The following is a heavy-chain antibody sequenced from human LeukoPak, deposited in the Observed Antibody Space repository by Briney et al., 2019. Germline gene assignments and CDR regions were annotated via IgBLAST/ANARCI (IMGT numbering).Heavy chain of an antibody. Sequence: SETLSLTCTVSGGSIRSYYWSWIRQPPGKGLEWIGYIYYSGSTNYNPSLKSRVTISVDTSKNQFSLKLSSVTAADTAVYYCARAVAAKPYYYYGMDVWGQGTTVTVSS. J-gene: IGHJ6*02. D-gene: IGHD2-15*01. CDR3: ARAVAAKPYYYYGMDV. CDR1: GGSIRSYY. V-gene: IGHV4-59*01. CDR2: IYYSGST.